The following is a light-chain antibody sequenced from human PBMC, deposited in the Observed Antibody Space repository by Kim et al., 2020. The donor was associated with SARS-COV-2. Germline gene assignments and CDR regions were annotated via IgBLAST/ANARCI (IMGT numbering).Light chain of an antibody. CDR1: SNNVGDEG. J-gene: IGLJ3*02. Sequence: PTATLTCSGDSNNVGDEGTAWLQQHQGHPPKLLSYRNNNRPSGISERFSASRSGNTASLTITGLQPEDEADYYCSAWDVSLRAWVFGGGSRLTVL. V-gene: IGLV10-54*04. CDR2: RNN. CDR3: SAWDVSLRAWV.